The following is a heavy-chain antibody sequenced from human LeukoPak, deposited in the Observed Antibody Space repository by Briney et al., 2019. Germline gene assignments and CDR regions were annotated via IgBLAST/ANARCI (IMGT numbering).Heavy chain of an antibody. CDR2: ISSSGSTI. D-gene: IGHD5-18*01. V-gene: IGHV3-11*01. CDR3: ARDRGYSYGADAFDI. J-gene: IGHJ3*02. CDR1: GFIFSDHY. Sequence: GGSLRLSCAASGFIFSDHYLSWLRQAPGKGLEWLSYISSSGSTIYYADSVKGRFTISRDNAKNSLYLQMNSLRAEDTAVYYCARDRGYSYGADAFDIWGQGTMVTVSS.